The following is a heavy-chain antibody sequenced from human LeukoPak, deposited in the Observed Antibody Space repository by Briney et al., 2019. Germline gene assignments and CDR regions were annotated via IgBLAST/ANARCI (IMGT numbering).Heavy chain of an antibody. CDR2: ISAYNGNT. J-gene: IGHJ4*02. CDR3: ARIIQTGHRQWEFDY. V-gene: IGHV1-18*01. CDR1: GYTFTSYG. D-gene: IGHD1-26*01. Sequence: GASVKVSCKASGYTFTSYGISWVRQAPGQGLEWMGWISAYNGNTNYAQKLQGRVTMTTDTSTSTAYMELRSLRSDDTAVYYCARIIQTGHRQWEFDYWGQGTLVTVSS.